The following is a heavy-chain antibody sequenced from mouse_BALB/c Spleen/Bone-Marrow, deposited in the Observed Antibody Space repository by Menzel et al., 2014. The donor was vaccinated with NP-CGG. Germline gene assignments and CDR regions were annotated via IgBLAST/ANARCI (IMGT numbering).Heavy chain of an antibody. CDR1: GYTFTSYY. CDR2: IYPGNVNT. D-gene: IGHD1-1*01. Sequence: VQLQQSGPELVKPGASVRISCKASGYTFTSYYIHWVKQRPGQGLEWIGWIYPGNVNTKYNEKFKGKATLTADKSSSTAYMQISSLTSEDSAVYFCARFYYGSSYAMDYWGQGTSVTVSS. CDR3: ARFYYGSSYAMDY. V-gene: IGHV1S56*01. J-gene: IGHJ4*01.